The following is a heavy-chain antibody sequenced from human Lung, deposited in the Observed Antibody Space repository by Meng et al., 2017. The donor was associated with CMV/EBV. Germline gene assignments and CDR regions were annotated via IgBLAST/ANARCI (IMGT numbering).Heavy chain of an antibody. CDR3: ASSSDIVVVPAAPFDY. Sequence: ASVXVSXKASGYTFTSYGISWVRQAPGQGLEWMGWISAYNGNTNYAQKLQGRVTMTTDTSTSTAYMELRSLRSDDTAVYYCASSSDIVVVPAAPFDYWGQGTXVTVYS. CDR1: GYTFTSYG. CDR2: ISAYNGNT. V-gene: IGHV1-18*01. D-gene: IGHD2-2*01. J-gene: IGHJ4*02.